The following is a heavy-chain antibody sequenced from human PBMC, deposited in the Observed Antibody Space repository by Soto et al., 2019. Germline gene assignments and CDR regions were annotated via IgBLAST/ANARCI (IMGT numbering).Heavy chain of an antibody. CDR2: IIPILGTA. CDR3: ASSPPPTVTMYSRYFDL. Sequence: SVKVSCKASGGTFSSYTISCVRQAPGQGLEWMGRIIPILGTANYAQKFQGRITITADKSTNTAYMELRSLRSDDTAVYYCASSPPPTVTMYSRYFDLWGRGTLVTVSS. J-gene: IGHJ2*01. V-gene: IGHV1-69*08. CDR1: GGTFSSYT. D-gene: IGHD4-17*01.